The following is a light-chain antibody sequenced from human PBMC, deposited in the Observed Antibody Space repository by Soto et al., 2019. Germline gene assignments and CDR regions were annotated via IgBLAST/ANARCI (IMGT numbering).Light chain of an antibody. CDR3: LKVSHFSWT. CDR2: AAS. Sequence: DIQMTQSPSSVSASVGDRVTITCRASQGIGIWLAWYQQKSGKAPKLLIYAASSLQSGVPSRFSGSGSGTDFTLTISSLQPEDIATYYCLKVSHFSWTFGHGTKVDIK. CDR1: QGIGIW. V-gene: IGKV1-12*01. J-gene: IGKJ1*01.